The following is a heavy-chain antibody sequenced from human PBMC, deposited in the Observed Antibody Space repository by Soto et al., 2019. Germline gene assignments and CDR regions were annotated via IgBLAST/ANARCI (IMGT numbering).Heavy chain of an antibody. Sequence: GASVKVSCKASGYTFTSYYMHCVRQAPGQGLEWMGIINPSGGSTSYAQKFQGRVTMTRDTSTSTVYMELSSLRSEDTAVYYCARAESQLEVKQTDYYGMEAWGKGTTVPV. J-gene: IGHJ6*04. CDR1: GYTFTSYY. CDR3: ARAESQLEVKQTDYYGMEA. CDR2: INPSGGST. D-gene: IGHD1-1*01. V-gene: IGHV1-46*01.